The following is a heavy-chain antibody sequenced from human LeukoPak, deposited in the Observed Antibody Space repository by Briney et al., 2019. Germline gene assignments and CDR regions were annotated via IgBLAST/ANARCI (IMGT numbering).Heavy chain of an antibody. J-gene: IGHJ4*02. CDR3: TRVGYIDEGIDY. D-gene: IGHD5-24*01. Sequence: GGSLRLSCAASGFTFSAYSMSWVRQAPGKGLEWVSFIGSGLTIILYADSVKGRFTISRDNAKNSLYLQMNSLRAEDTAIYYCTRVGYIDEGIDYWGQGTLVTVSS. CDR2: IGSGLTII. CDR1: GFTFSAYS. V-gene: IGHV3-48*04.